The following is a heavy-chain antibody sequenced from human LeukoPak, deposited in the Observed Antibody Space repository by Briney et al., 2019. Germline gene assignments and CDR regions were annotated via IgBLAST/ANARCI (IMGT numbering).Heavy chain of an antibody. J-gene: IGHJ4*02. D-gene: IGHD1-14*01. Sequence: GASVKVSCKTSGYTFTSYDMHWVRQAPGQGLEWMGIINPSGGSTSYAQKFQGRVTMTEDTSTDTAYMELSSLRSEDTAVYYCATDLAGTPPHVLDYWGQGTLVTVSS. CDR3: ATDLAGTPPHVLDY. V-gene: IGHV1-46*01. CDR1: GYTFTSYD. CDR2: INPSGGST.